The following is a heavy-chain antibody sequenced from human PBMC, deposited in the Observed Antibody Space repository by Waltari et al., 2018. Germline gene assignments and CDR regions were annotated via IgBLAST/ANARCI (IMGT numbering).Heavy chain of an antibody. J-gene: IGHJ4*02. CDR3: ARIAARSRVDY. CDR1: GFAFPNSA. V-gene: IGHV3-9*01. Sequence: VQLVESGGGVVKPGGSLSLSCVVAGFAFPNSAMYWVRQAPGKGLEWVSGITWNGGSVAYADSVKGRFTISRDNAKNSLYLRMASLRVEDTAFYYCARIAARSRVDYWGQGTLVTVSS. CDR2: ITWNGGSV. D-gene: IGHD6-6*01.